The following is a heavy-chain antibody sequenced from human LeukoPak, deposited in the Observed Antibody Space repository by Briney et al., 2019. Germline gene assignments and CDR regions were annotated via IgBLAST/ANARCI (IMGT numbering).Heavy chain of an antibody. D-gene: IGHD2-8*01. Sequence: SETLSLTCGVYGASFSDTYWSWIRQSPGKGLEWIGKLHPDGIINYNPSLRSRVTISVDTSKNQFSLRLNSVTAADAAVYYCTRGFDNAKIAYWGQGTLDTVSS. J-gene: IGHJ4*02. CDR1: GASFSDTY. V-gene: IGHV4-34*01. CDR3: TRGFDNAKIAY. CDR2: LHPDGII.